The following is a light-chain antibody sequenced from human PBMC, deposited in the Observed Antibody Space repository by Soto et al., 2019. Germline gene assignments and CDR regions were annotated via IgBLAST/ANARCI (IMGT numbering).Light chain of an antibody. CDR2: EVS. Sequence: QSVLTQPASVSGSPGQSITISCTGTSTDIGAYDYVSWYQQHPGEGPKVIIYEVSNRPSGVSHRFSGSKSGNTASLTISGLQAEDEADYYCSSYKTTSSRVFGGGTKVTVL. J-gene: IGLJ2*01. CDR1: STDIGAYDY. V-gene: IGLV2-14*01. CDR3: SSYKTTSSRV.